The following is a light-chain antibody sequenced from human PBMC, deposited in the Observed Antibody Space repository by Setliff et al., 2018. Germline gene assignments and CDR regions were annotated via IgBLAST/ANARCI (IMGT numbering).Light chain of an antibody. Sequence: QSALTQPPSASGSPGQSVTIFCTGTSSDVGGYNYVSWYQQHPGKAPKLMIFDVLNRPSGVSDRFSGSKSGNTASLTITGLQAEDEADYYCSSYTSSSTLFGTGTKVTVL. CDR3: SSYTSSSTL. V-gene: IGLV2-14*01. CDR2: DVL. J-gene: IGLJ1*01. CDR1: SSDVGGYNY.